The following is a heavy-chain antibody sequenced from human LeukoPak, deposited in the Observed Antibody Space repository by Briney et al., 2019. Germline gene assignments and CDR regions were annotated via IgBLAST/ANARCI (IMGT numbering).Heavy chain of an antibody. J-gene: IGHJ4*02. CDR1: GGSFSGHY. D-gene: IGHD1-26*01. CDR3: ARRPLVGEIDY. V-gene: IGHV4-34*01. Sequence: SETLSLTCAVYGGSFSGHYWTWIRQPPGKGLEWIGEINHSGSTNFNPSLKSRVTISVDTSKNQFSLKVSSVTAADTAVYYRARRPLVGEIDYWGQGTLVTVSS. CDR2: INHSGST.